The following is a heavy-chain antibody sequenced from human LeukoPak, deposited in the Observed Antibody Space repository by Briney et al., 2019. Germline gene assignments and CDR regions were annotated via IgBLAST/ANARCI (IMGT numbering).Heavy chain of an antibody. V-gene: IGHV1-69*04. CDR1: GGTFSSYA. D-gene: IGHD6-19*01. CDR3: ANYIAVAGKFDP. J-gene: IGHJ5*02. Sequence: GASVKVSCKASGGTFSSYAISWVRQAPGQGLEWMGRIIPILGIANYAQKFQGRVTITADKSTSTAYMELSSLRSEDTAVYYCANYIAVAGKFDPWGQGTLVTVSS. CDR2: IIPILGIA.